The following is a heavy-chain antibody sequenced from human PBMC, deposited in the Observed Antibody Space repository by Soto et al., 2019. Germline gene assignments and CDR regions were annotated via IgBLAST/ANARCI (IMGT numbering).Heavy chain of an antibody. V-gene: IGHV1-58*01. J-gene: IGHJ6*02. CDR2: IVVGSGNT. CDR1: GFTFTSSA. Sequence: QMQLVQSGPEVKKPGTSVKVSCKASGFTFTSSAVQWVRQARGQRLEWIGWIVVGSGNTNYAQKFQERVTITRDMSKSAAYMALSSLGSEDTAVYYCAAAGGAAAGRGGDYYYYGMDVWGQGTTVTVSS. CDR3: AAAGGAAAGRGGDYYYYGMDV. D-gene: IGHD6-13*01.